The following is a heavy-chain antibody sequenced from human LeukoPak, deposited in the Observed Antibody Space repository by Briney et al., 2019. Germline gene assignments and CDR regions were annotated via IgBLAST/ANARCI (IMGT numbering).Heavy chain of an antibody. CDR3: ARDRCGGDCYFDY. V-gene: IGHV3-23*01. D-gene: IGHD2-21*02. Sequence: GGSLRLSCAASAFTFSSYAMSWVRQAPGKGLEWVSAITGSGDDTYYADSVKGRFTISRDNSKNTLYLQMNSLRAEDTAVYYCARDRCGGDCYFDYWGQGTLVTVSS. J-gene: IGHJ4*02. CDR1: AFTFSSYA. CDR2: ITGSGDDT.